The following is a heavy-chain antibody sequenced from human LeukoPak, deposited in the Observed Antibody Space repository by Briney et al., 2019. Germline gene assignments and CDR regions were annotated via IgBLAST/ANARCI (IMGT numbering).Heavy chain of an antibody. V-gene: IGHV1-8*01. D-gene: IGHD6-6*01. CDR3: ARGSIRIAALDY. CDR2: MNPNSGNT. CDR1: GYTFTSYD. Sequence: GASVKVSRKASGYTFTSYDINWVRQATGQGLEWMGWMNPNSGNTGYAQKFQGRVTMTRNTSISTAYMELSSLRSEDTAVYYCARGSIRIAALDYWGQGTLVTVSS. J-gene: IGHJ4*02.